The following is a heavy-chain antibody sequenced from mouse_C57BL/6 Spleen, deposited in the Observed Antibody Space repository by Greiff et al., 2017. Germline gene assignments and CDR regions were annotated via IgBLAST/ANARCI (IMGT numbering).Heavy chain of an antibody. CDR3: ASNLLYLDAMDY. D-gene: IGHD2-12*01. CDR1: GYTFTSYW. CDR2: IDPSDSYT. Sequence: QVQLQQPGAELVMPGASVKLSCKASGYTFTSYWMHWVKQRPGQGLEWIGEIDPSDSYTNYNQKLKGKSTLTVDKSSSPAYMQLSSLTSEDSAVYYCASNLLYLDAMDYWGQGTSVTVSS. V-gene: IGHV1-69*01. J-gene: IGHJ4*01.